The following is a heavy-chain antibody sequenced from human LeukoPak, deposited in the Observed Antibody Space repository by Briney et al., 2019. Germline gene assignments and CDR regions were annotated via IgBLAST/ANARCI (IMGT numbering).Heavy chain of an antibody. CDR1: GFTFSSYS. CDR2: ISGSGINT. Sequence: GGSLRLSCAASGFTFSSYSMSWVRQAPGKGLEWVSSISGSGINTYYADSVKGRFTISRDNSKNSLYLQMNSLRAEDTAVYYCGKGRPDDGCFDPWGQGTLVSVSS. J-gene: IGHJ5*02. CDR3: GKGRPDDGCFDP. V-gene: IGHV3-23*01. D-gene: IGHD3-3*01.